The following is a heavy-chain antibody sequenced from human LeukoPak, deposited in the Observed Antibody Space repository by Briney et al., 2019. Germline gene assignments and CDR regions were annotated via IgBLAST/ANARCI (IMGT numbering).Heavy chain of an antibody. Sequence: SETLSLTCTVSGGSTTSSSYYWGWIRQPPGKGLEWIGEINHSGSTNYNPSLKSRVTISVDTSKNQFSLKLSSVTAADTAVYYCARGRSSGWYPYYYGMDVWGQGTTVTVSS. CDR3: ARGRSSGWYPYYYGMDV. D-gene: IGHD6-19*01. CDR1: GGSTTSSSYY. J-gene: IGHJ6*02. V-gene: IGHV4-39*07. CDR2: INHSGST.